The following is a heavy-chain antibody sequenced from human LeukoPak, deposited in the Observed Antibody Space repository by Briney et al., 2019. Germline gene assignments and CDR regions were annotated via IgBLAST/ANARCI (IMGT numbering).Heavy chain of an antibody. CDR2: IKGKSDGGTT. CDR1: GFTFSSYW. J-gene: IGHJ3*02. V-gene: IGHV3-15*01. D-gene: IGHD5-18*01. CDR3: TTEGYTYGYHAVDM. Sequence: PGGSLRLSCAASGFTFSSYWMSWVRQAPGKGLEWVGRIKGKSDGGTTDYAAPVKGRFTISRDDSKNTLYLQMSSLKTEDTAVYYCTTEGYTYGYHAVDMWGQGTMVTVSS.